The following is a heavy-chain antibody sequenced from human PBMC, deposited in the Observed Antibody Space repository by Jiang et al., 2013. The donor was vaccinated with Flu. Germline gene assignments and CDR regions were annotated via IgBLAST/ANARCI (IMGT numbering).Heavy chain of an antibody. D-gene: IGHD6-13*01. Sequence: LKPSETLSLTCAVYGGSFSGYYWSWIRQPPGKGLEWIGEINHSGSTNYNPSLKSRVTISVDTSKNQFSLKLSSVTAADTAVYYCARRKRGPLEIAAAQYYYYYNGDYWGQGTLVTVSS. CDR2: INHSGST. CDR1: GGSFSGYY. CDR3: ARRKRGPLEIAAAQYYYYYNGDY. J-gene: IGHJ4*02. V-gene: IGHV4-34*01.